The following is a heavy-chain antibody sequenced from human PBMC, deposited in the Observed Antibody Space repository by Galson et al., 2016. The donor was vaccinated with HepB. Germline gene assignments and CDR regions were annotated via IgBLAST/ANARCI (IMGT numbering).Heavy chain of an antibody. J-gene: IGHJ3*02. CDR1: GYTLTELS. CDR3: ATGRRAAAGPDAFDI. D-gene: IGHD6-13*01. CDR2: FDPEDGET. V-gene: IGHV1-24*01. Sequence: SVKVSCKVSGYTLTELSMHWVRQAPGKGLEWMGGFDPEDGETIYAQKFQGRVTMTEDTSTDTAYMELSSLRNEDTAVYYCATGRRAAAGPDAFDIWGQGTMVTVSS.